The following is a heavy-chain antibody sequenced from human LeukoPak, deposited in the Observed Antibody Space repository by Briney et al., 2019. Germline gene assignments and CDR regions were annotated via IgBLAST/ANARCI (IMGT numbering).Heavy chain of an antibody. CDR1: GFTVSSNY. D-gene: IGHD4-11*01. V-gene: IGHV3-53*01. CDR2: IHSGRTT. Sequence: GGSLRLSCAASGFTVSSNYMSWVRQAPGKGLEWVSIIHSGRTTYYSDSVKGRFTISRDNSKNTLYLQMNSLRDDDTAVYYCARGSNGFHPQAPLDYWGQGTLVTVSS. CDR3: ARGSNGFHPQAPLDY. J-gene: IGHJ4*02.